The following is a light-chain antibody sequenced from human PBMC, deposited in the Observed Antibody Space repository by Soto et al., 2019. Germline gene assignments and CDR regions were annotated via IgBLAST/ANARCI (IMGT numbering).Light chain of an antibody. Sequence: EIVMTQSPATLSVSPGERATLSCRASQSVRNNLAWYQQKPGQAPRLLIYGASTRATGIPARFSGSGSGTEFTLTISSLYSEDFAVYYCQQLNSYPPFTFGPGTKVDIK. CDR1: QSVRNN. V-gene: IGKV3-15*01. J-gene: IGKJ3*01. CDR3: QQLNSYPPFT. CDR2: GAS.